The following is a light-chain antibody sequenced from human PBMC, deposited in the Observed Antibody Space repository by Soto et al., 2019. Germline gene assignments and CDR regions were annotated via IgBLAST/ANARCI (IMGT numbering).Light chain of an antibody. V-gene: IGKV1-39*01. J-gene: IGKJ2*01. CDR2: EAS. CDR1: HNSVTY. Sequence: DIHMAQSPPSLSASVGDRVTITCRASHNSVTYLNWYQQKSGKPPSLLIYEASHLQSGVPFRFFGSGSGTDFALTIDTLQHEDSATYYCQQSHSTPPTFGPGTKLEIK. CDR3: QQSHSTPPT.